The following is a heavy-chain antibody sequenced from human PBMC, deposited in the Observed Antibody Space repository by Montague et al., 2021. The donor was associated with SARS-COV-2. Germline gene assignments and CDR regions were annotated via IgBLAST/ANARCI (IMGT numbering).Heavy chain of an antibody. D-gene: IGHD3-22*01. Sequence: SETLSLTCTVSGGSISSYYWSWIRQPPGKGLEWIGYIYYSGSTNYNPSLKSRVTISVDTSKNQFSLKLSSVTAADTAVYYCARGGYYDYAFDIWGQGTMVPLLS. V-gene: IGHV4-59*01. CDR2: IYYSGST. CDR3: ARGGYYDYAFDI. J-gene: IGHJ3*02. CDR1: GGSISSYY.